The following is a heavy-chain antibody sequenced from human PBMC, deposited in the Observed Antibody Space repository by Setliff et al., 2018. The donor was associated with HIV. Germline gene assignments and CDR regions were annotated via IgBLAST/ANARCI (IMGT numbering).Heavy chain of an antibody. Sequence: GGSLRLSCAASGFTFSSYSMSWVRQAPGKGLEWVSSISSSSSYIYYADSVKGRFTISRDNAKNTLYLQMNGLRGEDTAVYYCVMFSASSGWGQGTQVTVSS. CDR1: GFTFSSYS. V-gene: IGHV3-21*01. CDR2: ISSSSSYI. CDR3: VMFSASSG. J-gene: IGHJ1*01. D-gene: IGHD6-6*01.